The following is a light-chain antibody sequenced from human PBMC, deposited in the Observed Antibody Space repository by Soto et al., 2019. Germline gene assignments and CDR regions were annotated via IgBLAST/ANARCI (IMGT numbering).Light chain of an antibody. CDR3: QHSSRSPLHT. V-gene: IGKV3-20*01. Sequence: EIVLTQSPGTLSLSPGERATLSCRAIQSVSSTKLAWYQQKPGQAPRLLIYGAYSRATGIPDRFSGSGSGTDFTLTISRLEPEDFAVYYCQHSSRSPLHTFGGGTKVDIK. CDR1: QSVSSTK. J-gene: IGKJ4*01. CDR2: GAY.